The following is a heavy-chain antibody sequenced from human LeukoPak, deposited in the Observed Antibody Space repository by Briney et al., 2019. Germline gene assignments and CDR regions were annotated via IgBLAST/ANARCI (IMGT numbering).Heavy chain of an antibody. J-gene: IGHJ6*02. CDR2: INPNSGGT. V-gene: IGHV1-2*02. CDR3: ASGVAHARYCSSTSCYADYYYYGMDV. Sequence: ASVKVSCKASGYTFTGYYMHWVRQAPGQGLEWMGWINPNSGGTNYAQKFQGRVTMTRDTSISTAYMELSRLRSDDTAVYYCASGVAHARYCSSTSCYADYYYYGMDVWGQGTTVTVSS. CDR1: GYTFTGYY. D-gene: IGHD2-2*01.